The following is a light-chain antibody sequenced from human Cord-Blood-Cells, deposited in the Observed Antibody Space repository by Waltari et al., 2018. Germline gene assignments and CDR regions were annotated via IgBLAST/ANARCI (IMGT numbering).Light chain of an antibody. J-gene: IGKJ2*01. CDR2: LGS. CDR3: MQALQTPYT. V-gene: IGKV2-28*01. Sequence: DIVMTQSPLSLPVTPGEPASSACRPSLSLLHSNGYHMLVWYLQKPGQSSQLLIYLGSNRASGVPDRFSSSGTGTDFTLKISRGEADDVGVYYCMQALQTPYTVGQGAKLEIK. CDR1: LSLLHSNGYHM.